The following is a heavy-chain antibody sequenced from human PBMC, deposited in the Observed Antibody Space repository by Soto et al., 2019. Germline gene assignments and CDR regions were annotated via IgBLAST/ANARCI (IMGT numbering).Heavy chain of an antibody. CDR3: AISYPLGSGYSYYGMDV. CDR2: INPGDSDT. CDR1: GYSFTNYY. J-gene: IGHJ6*02. Sequence: PGESLKISCKGSGYSFTNYYIAWVRQLPGKGLEWMGIINPGDSDTGYNPSFQGQVTMSADKSISTAYLQWSSLQASDTAMYYCAISYPLGSGYSYYGMDVWGQGTTVTVSS. V-gene: IGHV5-51*01. D-gene: IGHD3-16*01.